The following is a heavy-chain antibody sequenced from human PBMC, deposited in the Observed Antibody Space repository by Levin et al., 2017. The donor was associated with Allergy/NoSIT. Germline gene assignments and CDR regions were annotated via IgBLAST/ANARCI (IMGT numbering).Heavy chain of an antibody. V-gene: IGHV3-21*01. J-gene: IGHJ4*02. Sequence: GGSLRLSCAASGFTFSSYSMNWVRQAPGKGLEWVSSISSSSSYIYYADSVKGRFTISRDNAKNSLYLQMNSLRAEDTAVYYCARDLATTAGVDYWGQGTLVTVSS. CDR1: GFTFSSYS. CDR3: ARDLATTAGVDY. D-gene: IGHD4-17*01. CDR2: ISSSSSYI.